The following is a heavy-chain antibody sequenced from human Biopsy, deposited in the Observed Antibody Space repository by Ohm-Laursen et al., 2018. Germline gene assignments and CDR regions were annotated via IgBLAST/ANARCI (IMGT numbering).Heavy chain of an antibody. Sequence: SVKVSCNTSGYTFTAYGISWVRQAPGQGLESMGWISTYNDDTNIAQKFQGRVSMTTDTSTRTAYMELRSLRSGDTAIYFCARDPGYDFWSGSDPFDIWGQGTLVTVS. CDR3: ARDPGYDFWSGSDPFDI. CDR1: GYTFTAYG. D-gene: IGHD3-3*01. J-gene: IGHJ3*02. V-gene: IGHV1-18*04. CDR2: ISTYNDDT.